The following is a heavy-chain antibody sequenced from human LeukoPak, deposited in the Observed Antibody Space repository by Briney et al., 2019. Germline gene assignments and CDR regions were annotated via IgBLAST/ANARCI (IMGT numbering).Heavy chain of an antibody. CDR3: ARDRGEPNYFDY. D-gene: IGHD3-16*01. J-gene: IGHJ4*02. V-gene: IGHV4-59*01. Sequence: SETLSLTCTVSGVSISTYYWSWIRQPPGKGLEWIGYIYHSGSTNYNPSLKSRVTISVDTSKNQFSLKLSSVTAADTAVYYCARDRGEPNYFDYWGQGTLVTVSS. CDR1: GVSISTYY. CDR2: IYHSGST.